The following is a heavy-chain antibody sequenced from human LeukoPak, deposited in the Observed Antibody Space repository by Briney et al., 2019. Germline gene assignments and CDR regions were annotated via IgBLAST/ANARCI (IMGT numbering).Heavy chain of an antibody. J-gene: IGHJ5*02. CDR1: GGSISTYY. CDR2: IYTSGST. V-gene: IGHV4-4*09. CDR3: AGKGPKDGSGYYWLEP. D-gene: IGHD3-22*01. Sequence: SETLSLTCTVSGGSISTYYWSWIRQPPGKGLEWIGYIYTSGSTNYNPSLKSRVTISGDTSKNQFSLKLSSVTAADTAVYYCAGKGPKDGSGYYWLEPGGQGTLVPVSS.